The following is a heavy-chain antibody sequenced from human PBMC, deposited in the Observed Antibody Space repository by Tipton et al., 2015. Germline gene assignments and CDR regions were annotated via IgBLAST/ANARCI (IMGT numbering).Heavy chain of an antibody. D-gene: IGHD3-3*01. Sequence: GSLRLSCAASGFTFSHYAMNWFRQAPGKGLEWVSGLSGNSGNTKFYADSVKGRFTISRDSSKSMVYLQMDSLRAEDTAVYYCAKERDNYDFWTFDPWGQGTLVIVSS. CDR2: LSGNSGNTK. V-gene: IGHV3-23*01. CDR3: AKERDNYDFWTFDP. J-gene: IGHJ5*02. CDR1: GFTFSHYA.